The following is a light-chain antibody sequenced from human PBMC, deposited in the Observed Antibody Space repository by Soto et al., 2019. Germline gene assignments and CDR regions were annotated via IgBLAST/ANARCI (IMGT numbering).Light chain of an antibody. V-gene: IGKV3-11*01. CDR3: XQXXXXXLT. CDR2: XXX. CDR1: QSVSSY. J-gene: IGKJ4*01. Sequence: EIVLTQSPATLSLSPGERXXXXXRASQSVSSYLAWYQQKPGQAXRLLIXXXXXXXXXXXXXFSVGGGGTDFTLTIXXLXPEDFATYYXXQXXXXXLTFGGGTKV.